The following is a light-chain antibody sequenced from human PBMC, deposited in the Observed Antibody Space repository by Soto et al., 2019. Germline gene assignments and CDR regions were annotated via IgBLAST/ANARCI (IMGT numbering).Light chain of an antibody. J-gene: IGKJ5*01. CDR3: QQRNVWPPIT. V-gene: IGKV3-11*01. Sequence: VLTQSPATLSQSPGERATLFCRASQSIHTSLAWYQQKSGKPARLVIYDSTLRANGVPDRFGGSRSGTEFTLTINSLEPEDFAVYYCQQRNVWPPITFGQGTRLEIK. CDR2: DST. CDR1: QSIHTS.